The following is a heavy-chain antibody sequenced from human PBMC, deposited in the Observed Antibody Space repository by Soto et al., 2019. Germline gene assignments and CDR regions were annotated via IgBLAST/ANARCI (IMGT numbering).Heavy chain of an antibody. D-gene: IGHD2-2*01. V-gene: IGHV1-69*13. CDR2: SIPIFGTA. CDR1: GCTFSSYA. Sequence: GASVKVSCKASGCTFSSYAISWVRQAPGQGLEWMGGSIPIFGTANYAQKFQGRVTITADESTSTAYMELRSLRSEDTAVYYCASVVVPDAMNPGAIWLPHYDYYGMDVRGQGT. J-gene: IGHJ6*02. CDR3: ASVVVPDAMNPGAIWLPHYDYYGMDV.